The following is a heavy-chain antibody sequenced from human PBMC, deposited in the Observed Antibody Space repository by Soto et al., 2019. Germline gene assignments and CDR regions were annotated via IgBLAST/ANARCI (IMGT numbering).Heavy chain of an antibody. Sequence: PGGSLRLSCAASGFTFGSYDMHWVRQATGKGLEWVSAIGTAGDTYYPGSVKGRFTISRENAKNSLYLQMNSLRAGDTAVYYCARGAPWDIVATTEESLNYYMDVWGKGTTVTVSS. D-gene: IGHD5-12*01. J-gene: IGHJ6*03. CDR3: ARGAPWDIVATTEESLNYYMDV. CDR1: GFTFGSYD. CDR2: IGTAGDT. V-gene: IGHV3-13*01.